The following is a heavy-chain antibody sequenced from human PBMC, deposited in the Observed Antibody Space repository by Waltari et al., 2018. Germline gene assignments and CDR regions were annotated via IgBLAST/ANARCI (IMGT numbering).Heavy chain of an antibody. CDR1: GYSISSGYY. D-gene: IGHD3-10*01. V-gene: IGHV4-38-2*01. CDR2: IYHSGST. Sequence: QVQLQESGPGLVKPSETLSLTCAVSGYSISSGYYWGWIRQPPGKGLEWIGSIYHSGSTYYNPSLKSRVTISVDTSKNQFSLKLSSVTAADTAVYYCASGGIMVQGHKAFDIWGQGTMVTVSS. CDR3: ASGGIMVQGHKAFDI. J-gene: IGHJ3*02.